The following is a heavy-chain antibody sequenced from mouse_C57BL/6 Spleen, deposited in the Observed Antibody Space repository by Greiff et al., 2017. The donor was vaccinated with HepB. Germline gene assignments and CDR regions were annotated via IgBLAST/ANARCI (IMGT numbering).Heavy chain of an antibody. Sequence: EVKLEESGGGLVKPGGSLKLSCAASGFTFSSYAMSWVRQTPEKRLEWVATISDGGSYTYYPDNVKGRFTISRDNAKNNLYLQMSHLKSEDTAMYYCARIPDSSGYTWFAYWGQGTLVTVSA. CDR1: GFTFSSYA. CDR3: ARIPDSSGYTWFAY. CDR2: ISDGGSYT. D-gene: IGHD3-2*02. J-gene: IGHJ3*01. V-gene: IGHV5-4*03.